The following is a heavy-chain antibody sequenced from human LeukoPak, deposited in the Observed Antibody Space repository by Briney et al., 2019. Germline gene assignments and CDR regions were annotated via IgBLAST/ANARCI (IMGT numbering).Heavy chain of an antibody. D-gene: IGHD6-6*01. CDR3: ARFPVEYSSTLAVRYFDL. J-gene: IGHJ2*01. V-gene: IGHV3-23*01. CDR1: GFTFSSYG. CDR2: ISGSGGNI. Sequence: GGSLRLPCAASGFTFSSYGMSWVRQAPGKGLEWVSGISGSGGNIQYADSVKGRFTISRDNSKNTLYLQMNSLRAEDTAVYYCARFPVEYSSTLAVRYFDLRGRGTLVTVSS.